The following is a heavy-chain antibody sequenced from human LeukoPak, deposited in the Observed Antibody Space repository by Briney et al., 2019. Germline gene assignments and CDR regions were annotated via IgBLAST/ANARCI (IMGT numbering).Heavy chain of an antibody. D-gene: IGHD1-14*01. CDR3: ARAGGTGDWFDP. V-gene: IGHV3-74*01. CDR1: GFTFCSYW. Sequence: GGSLRLSCAASGFTFCSYWMYWVRQAPGKGLVWVSRINSDGSSTSYADSVKGRFTISRDNAKNTLYLQMNSLRAEDTAVYYCARAGGTGDWFDPWGQGTLVTVSS. CDR2: INSDGSST. J-gene: IGHJ5*02.